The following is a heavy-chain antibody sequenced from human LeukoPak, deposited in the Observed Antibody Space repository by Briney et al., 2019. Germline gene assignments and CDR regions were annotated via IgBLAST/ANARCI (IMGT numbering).Heavy chain of an antibody. Sequence: PGGSLRLSCAASGFTFSSYWMHWVRQAPGKGLVWVSRINSDGSSTSYADSVKGRFTISRDNAKNTLNLRMNSLRAEDTAVYYCARDLGQYYDTSDNWFDPWGQGTLVTVSS. CDR1: GFTFSSYW. CDR3: ARDLGQYYDTSDNWFDP. D-gene: IGHD3-22*01. CDR2: INSDGSST. V-gene: IGHV3-74*01. J-gene: IGHJ5*02.